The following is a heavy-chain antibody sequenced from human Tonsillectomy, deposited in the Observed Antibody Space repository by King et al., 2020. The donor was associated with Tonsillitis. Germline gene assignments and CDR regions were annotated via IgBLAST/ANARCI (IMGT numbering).Heavy chain of an antibody. CDR2: IYPGDSDA. CDR3: ARRAIFGVVSWAFDI. J-gene: IGHJ3*02. Sequence: QLVQSGAEVKKPGESLKISCKGSGYSFTSYWIGWVRQMPGKGLEWMGIIYPGDSDARYSPSFQGQVTISADKSISTAYLQWSSLKASDTAMYYCARRAIFGVVSWAFDIWGQGTMVTVSS. CDR1: GYSFTSYW. V-gene: IGHV5-51*01. D-gene: IGHD3-3*01.